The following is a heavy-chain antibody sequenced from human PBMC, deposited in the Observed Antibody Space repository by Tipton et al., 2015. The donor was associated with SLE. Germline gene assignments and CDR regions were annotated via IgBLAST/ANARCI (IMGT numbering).Heavy chain of an antibody. J-gene: IGHJ4*02. CDR1: GNSFTSYW. CDR2: IYPGDSDT. CDR3: ARRGKVSGYDY. D-gene: IGHD5-12*01. V-gene: IGHV5-51*03. Sequence: QSGAEVKKPGESLKISCKGSGNSFTSYWIAWVRQMPGKGLEWMGIIYPGDSDTRYSPSFQDQVTFSADKSISTAYLQWSSLEASDTALYYCARRGKVSGYDYWGQGTLVTVSS.